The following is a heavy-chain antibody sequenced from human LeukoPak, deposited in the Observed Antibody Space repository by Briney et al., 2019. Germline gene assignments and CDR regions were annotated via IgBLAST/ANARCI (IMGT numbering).Heavy chain of an antibody. D-gene: IGHD2-15*01. CDR1: GYTFTSYY. CDR2: INPSGGST. J-gene: IGHJ5*02. Sequence: ASVKVSCKASGYTFTSYYMHWVRQAPGQGLEWMGIINPSGGSTSYAQKFQGRVTMTRDTSTSTVYMELSSLRSEDTAVYYCARERSQYCSGGSCYSGIFRNWFDPWGQGTLVTVSS. V-gene: IGHV1-46*01. CDR3: ARERSQYCSGGSCYSGIFRNWFDP.